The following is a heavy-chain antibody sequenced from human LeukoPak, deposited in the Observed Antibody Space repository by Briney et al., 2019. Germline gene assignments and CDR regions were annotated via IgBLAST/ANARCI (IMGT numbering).Heavy chain of an antibody. V-gene: IGHV3-21*01. D-gene: IGHD2-2*01. CDR2: ISSSSGYI. J-gene: IGHJ4*02. CDR3: ARRGAAMKGEDY. Sequence: TGGSLRLSCAASGFTFSSYAMNWVRQAPGKGLEWVSSISSSSGYIYYADSVKGRFTISRDNAKNSLYLQMNSLRAEDTAVYYCARRGAAMKGEDYWGQGTLVTVSS. CDR1: GFTFSSYA.